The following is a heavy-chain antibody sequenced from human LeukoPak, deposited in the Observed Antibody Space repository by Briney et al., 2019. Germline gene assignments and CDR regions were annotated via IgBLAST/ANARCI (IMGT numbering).Heavy chain of an antibody. CDR3: ARDSSGSGSYWPLGY. D-gene: IGHD3-10*01. Sequence: SVKVSCKASGYTFTSYGISWVRQAPGQGLEWMGGIIPIFGTANYAQKFQGRVTITADEPTSTAYMELSSLRSEDTAVYYCARDSSGSGSYWPLGYWGQGTLVTVSS. CDR2: IIPIFGTA. J-gene: IGHJ4*02. CDR1: GYTFTSYG. V-gene: IGHV1-69*13.